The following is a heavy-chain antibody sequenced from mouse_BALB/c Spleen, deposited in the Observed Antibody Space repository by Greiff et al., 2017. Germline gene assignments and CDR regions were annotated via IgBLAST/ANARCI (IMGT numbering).Heavy chain of an antibody. CDR1: GYTFTDYY. Sequence: VQLQQSGAELARPGALVKLSCKASGYTFTDYYINWVKQRTGQGLEWIGEIYPGSGNTYYNEKFKGKATLTADKSSSTAYMQLSSLTSEDSAVYFCARRGNYPLAYWGQGTLVTVSA. CDR3: ARRGNYPLAY. V-gene: IGHV1-77*01. CDR2: IYPGSGNT. D-gene: IGHD2-1*01. J-gene: IGHJ3*01.